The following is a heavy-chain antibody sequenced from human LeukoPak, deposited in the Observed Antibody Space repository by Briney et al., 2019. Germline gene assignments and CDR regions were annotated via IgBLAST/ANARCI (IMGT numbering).Heavy chain of an antibody. J-gene: IGHJ5*02. V-gene: IGHV5-51*01. CDR2: IYPGDSDT. D-gene: IGHD2-2*03. Sequence: GESLKISCKGSGYSFTSYWIGWVRQMPGKGLEWMGIIYPGDSDTRYSPSFQGQVTISADKSISTAYLQWSSLKASDTAMYYCARQLGGYCSSTSCLGPFDPWGQGTLVTVSS. CDR1: GYSFTSYW. CDR3: ARQLGGYCSSTSCLGPFDP.